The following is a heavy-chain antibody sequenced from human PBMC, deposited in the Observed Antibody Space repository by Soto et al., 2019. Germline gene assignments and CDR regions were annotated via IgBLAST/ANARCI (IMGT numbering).Heavy chain of an antibody. D-gene: IGHD6-19*01. CDR1: GGTFSSYA. CDR3: ARDAAVAGISIFDY. Sequence: QVQLVQSGAEVKKPGSSVKVSCKASGGTFSSYAISWVRQAPGQGLEWMGGIIPIFGTANYAQKFQGRVTITADESTSTAYMELSSLRSEDTGVYYCARDAAVAGISIFDYWGQGTLVTVSS. V-gene: IGHV1-69*12. CDR2: IIPIFGTA. J-gene: IGHJ4*02.